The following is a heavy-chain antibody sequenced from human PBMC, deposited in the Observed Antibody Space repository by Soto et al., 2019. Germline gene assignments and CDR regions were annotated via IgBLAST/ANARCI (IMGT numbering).Heavy chain of an antibody. CDR2: INPGNDNT. CDR3: ARDRDCSGTSCLWSYYMYV. CDR1: GYTFTSYS. J-gene: IGHJ6*03. V-gene: IGHV1-3*01. D-gene: IGHD2-2*01. Sequence: ASVKVSCKASGYTFTSYSMHWVRQAPGQRLEWMGWINPGNDNTKYSQKFQGRITITRDTSASTASMELSSLTSEDTAVYYCARDRDCSGTSCLWSYYMYVWGRGTTVTVSS.